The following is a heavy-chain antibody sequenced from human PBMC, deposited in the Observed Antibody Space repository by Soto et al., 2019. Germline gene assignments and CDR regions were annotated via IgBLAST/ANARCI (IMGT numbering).Heavy chain of an antibody. CDR2: ISAYNGNT. CDR1: GYTFTSYG. Sequence: ASVKVSCKASGYTFTSYGISWVRQAPGQGLEWMGWISAYNGNTNYAQKLQGRVTMTTDTSTSTAYMELRSLRSDDTAVYYCARDGEDWNYKGDDYMDVWGKGTTVTVSS. D-gene: IGHD1-7*01. V-gene: IGHV1-18*01. CDR3: ARDGEDWNYKGDDYMDV. J-gene: IGHJ6*03.